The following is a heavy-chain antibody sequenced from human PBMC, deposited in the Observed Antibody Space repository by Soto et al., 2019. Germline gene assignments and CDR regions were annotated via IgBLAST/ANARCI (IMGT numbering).Heavy chain of an antibody. V-gene: IGHV3-11*01. D-gene: IGHD4-4*01. J-gene: IGHJ6*03. CDR1: GFTFSDYY. CDR3: ATDYSHYYYYYMDV. Sequence: QVQLVKSWGGLVKPGGSLRLSCAASGFTFSDYYMSWIRQAPGKGLEWVSYISSSGSTIYYADSVKGRFTISRDNAKNSLYLQMNSLRAEDTAVYYCATDYSHYYYYYMDVWGKGTTVTVSS. CDR2: ISSSGSTI.